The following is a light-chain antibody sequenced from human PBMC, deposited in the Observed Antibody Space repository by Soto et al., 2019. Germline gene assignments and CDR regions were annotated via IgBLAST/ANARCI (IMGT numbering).Light chain of an antibody. CDR1: SSDVGGYNY. J-gene: IGLJ1*01. V-gene: IGLV2-11*01. Sequence: QSVLTQPRSVSGSPGQSVTISCTGTSSDVGGYNYVSWYQQHPGKAPKLMIYDVSRRPSGVPDRFSGSKSGNTASLTISGLQSEDEADYYCCSYAGSFYVFGTGTKVPVL. CDR3: CSYAGSFYV. CDR2: DVS.